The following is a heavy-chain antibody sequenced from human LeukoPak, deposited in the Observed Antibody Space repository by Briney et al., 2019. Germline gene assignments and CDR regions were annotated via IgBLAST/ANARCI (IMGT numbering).Heavy chain of an antibody. CDR1: GFTYTSYS. Sequence: GGSLRLSCAASGFTYTSYSMNWVRQAPGKGLEWVSSISSSSSNTYYADSVKGRFTISRDNAKNSLHLQMSSLRADDTAVYYCARDYYGDYYFDYWGQGTLVTVSS. D-gene: IGHD4-17*01. CDR3: ARDYYGDYYFDY. V-gene: IGHV3-21*01. J-gene: IGHJ4*02. CDR2: ISSSSSNT.